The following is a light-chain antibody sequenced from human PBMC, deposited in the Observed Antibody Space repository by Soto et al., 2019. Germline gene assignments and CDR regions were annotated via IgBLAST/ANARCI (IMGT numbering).Light chain of an antibody. CDR3: QQYYRYPWT. CDR2: SAS. CDR1: QGISTY. Sequence: DIQMTQSPYSVSASVGDKVTITCRASQGISTYLGWYQQKPGKAPTSLIYSASSLQSGVPSKFSGVGSGTVFTLTITDMQPDDFATYYCQQYYRYPWTFGQGTKVEI. V-gene: IGKV1-16*02. J-gene: IGKJ1*01.